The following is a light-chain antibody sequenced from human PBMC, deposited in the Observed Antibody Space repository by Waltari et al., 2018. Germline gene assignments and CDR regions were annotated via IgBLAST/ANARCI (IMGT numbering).Light chain of an antibody. CDR2: DVS. CDR1: SSDVGAYNY. J-gene: IGLJ2*01. V-gene: IGLV2-14*03. CDR3: MSYTSSSSWI. Sequence: QSALTQPASVSGSPGQSITLPCPRTSSDVGAYNYVSWYQQHPGKAPKLMISDVSDRPSGVSNRFSGSKSGNTASLTISGLQAEDEADYFCMSYTSSSSWIFGGGTKLTVL.